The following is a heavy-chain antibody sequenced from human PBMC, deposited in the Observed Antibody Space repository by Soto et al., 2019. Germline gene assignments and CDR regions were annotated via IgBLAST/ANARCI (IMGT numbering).Heavy chain of an antibody. CDR1: GYTFTSYY. CDR2: INPSGGST. D-gene: IGHD6-13*01. J-gene: IGHJ4*02. CDR3: ARGDIAAAGFSTFDY. Sequence: ASVKVSCKASGYTFTSYYMHWVRQAPGQRLEWMGKINPSGGSTSYAQKSKGRVNMTRDTSTSTVYMELSSLRSEDTAVYYCARGDIAAAGFSTFDYWGQGTLVTVSS. V-gene: IGHV1-46*03.